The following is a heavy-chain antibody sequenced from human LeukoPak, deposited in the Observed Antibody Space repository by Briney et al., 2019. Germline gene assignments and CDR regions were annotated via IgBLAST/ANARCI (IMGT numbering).Heavy chain of an antibody. J-gene: IGHJ4*02. CDR2: ITTTSSTI. V-gene: IGHV3-48*02. Sequence: GGSLRLSCAASGFTFSSYSMNCVRQAPGKGLEWVSFITTTSSTIYYADSVKGRFTISRDNAKNSLFLQMNSLRDDDTAVYYCARDRYCGSFDYWGQGTPVTVSS. CDR3: ARDRYCGSFDY. D-gene: IGHD3-10*01. CDR1: GFTFSSYS.